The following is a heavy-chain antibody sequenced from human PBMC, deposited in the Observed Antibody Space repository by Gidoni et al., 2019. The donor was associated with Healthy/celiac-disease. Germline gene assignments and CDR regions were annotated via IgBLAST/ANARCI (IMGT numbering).Heavy chain of an antibody. CDR2: SSSSGSNI. D-gene: IGHD3-10*01. J-gene: IGHJ6*02. V-gene: IGHV3-11*01. CDR1: GFTFSAYY. CDR3: AREPLWLTDNRYYGMDV. Sequence: QVQLVESGGGLVKPGGSLRLSCAASGFTFSAYYMSWIRQSPGKGMEWVANSSSSGSNIYDADSVKGRFTISRDNAKNSLYLQMNSLRAEDTAVYYCAREPLWLTDNRYYGMDVWGQGTTVTVSS.